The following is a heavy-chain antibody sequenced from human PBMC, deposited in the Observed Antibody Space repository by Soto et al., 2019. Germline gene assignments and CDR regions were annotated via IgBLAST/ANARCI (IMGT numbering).Heavy chain of an antibody. J-gene: IGHJ5*02. CDR3: ARQPTTGDTDLWFDP. Sequence: QLQLLESGPGLVKASETLSLTCNVSGGSISTSRSYWAWIRQPPGKGLEWLANIFYSGSTYYNPSLASRVTVSGDTSKTEFSLKLRSVTAADTAVYYCARQPTTGDTDLWFDPWGQGTLVTVSS. CDR2: IFYSGST. CDR1: GGSISTSRSY. V-gene: IGHV4-39*01. D-gene: IGHD2-21*01.